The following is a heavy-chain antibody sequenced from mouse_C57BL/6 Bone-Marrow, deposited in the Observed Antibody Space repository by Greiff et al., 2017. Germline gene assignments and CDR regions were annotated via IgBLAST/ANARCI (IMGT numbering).Heavy chain of an antibody. D-gene: IGHD1-1*01. Sequence: EVKLVESGGGLVKPGGSLKLSCAASGFTFSSYAMSWVRQTPEKRLEWVATISDGGSYTYYPDNVKGRFTISRDNAKNNLYLQMSHLKSEDTAMYYCARDPHYYGSSYVDWYFDVWGTGTTVTVSS. CDR3: ARDPHYYGSSYVDWYFDV. CDR1: GFTFSSYA. J-gene: IGHJ1*03. V-gene: IGHV5-4*01. CDR2: ISDGGSYT.